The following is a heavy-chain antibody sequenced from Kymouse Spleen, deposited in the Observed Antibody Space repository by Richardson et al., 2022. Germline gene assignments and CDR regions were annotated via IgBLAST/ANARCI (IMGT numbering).Heavy chain of an antibody. J-gene: IGHJ6*02. D-gene: IGHD2-2*02. V-gene: IGHV3-7*01. Sequence: EVQLVESGGGLVQPGGSLRLSCAASGFTFSSYWMSWVRQAPGKGLEWVANIKQDGSEKYYVDSVKGRFTISRDNAKNSLYLQMNSLRAEDTAVYYCARDIVVVPAARDYYYGMDVWGQGTTVTVSS. CDR2: IKQDGSEK. CDR1: GFTFSSYW. CDR3: ARDIVVVPAARDYYYGMDV.